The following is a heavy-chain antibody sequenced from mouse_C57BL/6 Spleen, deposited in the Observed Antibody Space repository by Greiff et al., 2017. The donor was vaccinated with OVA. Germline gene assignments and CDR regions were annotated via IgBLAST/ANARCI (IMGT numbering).Heavy chain of an antibody. J-gene: IGHJ4*01. Sequence: VQLKESGGGLVQPKGSLKLSCAASGFSFNTYAMNWVRQAPGKGLEWVARIRSKSNNYATYYADSVKDRFTISRDDSESMLYLQMNNLIPEDTAIYYCVRQGLLRDYAMDYWGQGTSVTVSS. CDR3: VRQGLLRDYAMDY. CDR2: IRSKSNNYAT. V-gene: IGHV10-1*01. CDR1: GFSFNTYA. D-gene: IGHD1-1*01.